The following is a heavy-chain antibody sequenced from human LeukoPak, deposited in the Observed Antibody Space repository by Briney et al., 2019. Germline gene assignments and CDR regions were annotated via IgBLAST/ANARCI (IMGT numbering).Heavy chain of an antibody. CDR1: GFTFSNAW. Sequence: PGGSLRLSCAASGFTFSNAWMSWVRQAPGKGLEWVGRIKSKTDGGTTDYAAPVKGRFTISRDDSKNTLYLQMNSLKTEDIAVYYCTRDIVVVPAAIPWFDPWGQGTLVTVSS. J-gene: IGHJ5*02. D-gene: IGHD2-2*02. V-gene: IGHV3-15*01. CDR2: IKSKTDGGTT. CDR3: TRDIVVVPAAIPWFDP.